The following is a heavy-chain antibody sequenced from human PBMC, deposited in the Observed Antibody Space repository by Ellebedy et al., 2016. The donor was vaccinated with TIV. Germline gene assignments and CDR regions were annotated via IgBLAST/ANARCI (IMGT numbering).Heavy chain of an antibody. D-gene: IGHD2-2*01. J-gene: IGHJ5*02. CDR2: ISAYNGNT. CDR1: GYTFTSYG. Sequence: AASVKVSCKASGYTFTSYGISWVRQAPGQGLEWMGWISAYNGNTNYAQKLQGRVTMTTDTSTSTAYMELRSLRSDDTAVYYCARAEGYCSSTSCYDNWFDPWGQGTLVTVSS. V-gene: IGHV1-18*01. CDR3: ARAEGYCSSTSCYDNWFDP.